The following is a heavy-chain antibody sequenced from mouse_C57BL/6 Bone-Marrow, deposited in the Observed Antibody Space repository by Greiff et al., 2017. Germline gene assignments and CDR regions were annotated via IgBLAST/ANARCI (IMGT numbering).Heavy chain of an antibody. J-gene: IGHJ1*03. CDR2: ISYDGSN. Sequence: ESGPGLVKPSQSLSLTCSVTGYSITSGYYWNWIRQFPGNKLEWMGYISYDGSNNYNPSLKNRISITRDTSKNQFFLKLNSVTTEDTATYYCARHYYGSRGDWYFDVWGTGTTVTVSS. CDR1: GYSITSGYY. D-gene: IGHD1-1*01. V-gene: IGHV3-6*01. CDR3: ARHYYGSRGDWYFDV.